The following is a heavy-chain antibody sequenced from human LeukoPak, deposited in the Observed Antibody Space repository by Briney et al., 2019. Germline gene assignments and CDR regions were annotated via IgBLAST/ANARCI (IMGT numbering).Heavy chain of an antibody. D-gene: IGHD3-16*02. CDR1: GGSISSSNW. V-gene: IGHV4-4*02. CDR2: IYHSGST. Sequence: SETLSLTCAVSGGSISSSNWWSWVRQPPGKGLEWIGEIYHSGSTNYNPSLKSRVTISVDTSKNQFSLKLTSVTAADTAVYYCARVPHYDYVWGSYPDRWFDPWGQGTLVTVSS. J-gene: IGHJ5*02. CDR3: ARVPHYDYVWGSYPDRWFDP.